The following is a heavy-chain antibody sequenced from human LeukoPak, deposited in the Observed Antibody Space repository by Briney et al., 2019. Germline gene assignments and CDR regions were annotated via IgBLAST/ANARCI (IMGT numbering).Heavy chain of an antibody. Sequence: ASVKVSCKASGYTFTSYGISWVRQAPGQGLEWMGWISAYNGNTNYAQKLQGRVTMTTDTSTNTAYMELRSLRSDGTAVYYCARDSLYYYMDVWGKGTTVTISS. CDR3: ARDSLYYYMDV. J-gene: IGHJ6*03. CDR2: ISAYNGNT. V-gene: IGHV1-18*01. CDR1: GYTFTSYG.